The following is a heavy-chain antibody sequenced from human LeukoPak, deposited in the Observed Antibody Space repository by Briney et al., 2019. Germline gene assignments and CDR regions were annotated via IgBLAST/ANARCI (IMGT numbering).Heavy chain of an antibody. V-gene: IGHV3-21*01. CDR2: ISSSSSYI. D-gene: IGHD6-19*01. CDR1: GFTFSSYS. CDR3: ARDHIAVAGPFDY. J-gene: IGHJ4*02. Sequence: AGTLTLYCAASGFTFSSYSMNWVRQAPGKGLEWVSSISSSSSYIYYADSVKGRFTISRDNAKNSLYLQMNSLRAEDTAVYYCARDHIAVAGPFDYWGQGTLVTVSS.